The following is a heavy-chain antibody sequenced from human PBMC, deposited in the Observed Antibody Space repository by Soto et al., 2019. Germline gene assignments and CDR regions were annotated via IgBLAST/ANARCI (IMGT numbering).Heavy chain of an antibody. V-gene: IGHV1-18*01. CDR3: ARDTDSVTTRSLVDY. CDR1: GYTFTSYG. J-gene: IGHJ4*02. D-gene: IGHD4-17*01. Sequence: QVQLVQSGAEVKKPGASGKVSCKASGYTFTSYGISWVRQAPGQGLEWMGWSRAYNGNTNYPQKIQGRVTMPTPPATSTAYVALMGLRSDDTAVYYCARDTDSVTTRSLVDYWGQGTLVTVSS. CDR2: SRAYNGNT.